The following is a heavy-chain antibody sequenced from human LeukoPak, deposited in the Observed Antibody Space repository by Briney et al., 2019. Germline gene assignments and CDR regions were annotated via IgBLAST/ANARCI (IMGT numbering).Heavy chain of an antibody. CDR2: ISYDGSNK. CDR3: ARDVGPGGKWIQLWLRGLSWGYIDY. CDR1: GFTFSSYA. J-gene: IGHJ4*02. V-gene: IGHV3-30-3*01. D-gene: IGHD5-18*01. Sequence: GGSLRLSCAASGFTFSSYAMHWVRQAPGEGLEWVAVISYDGSNKYYADSVKGRFTISRDNSKNTLYLQMNSLRAEDTAVYYCARDVGPGGKWIQLWLRGLSWGYIDYWGQGTLVTVSS.